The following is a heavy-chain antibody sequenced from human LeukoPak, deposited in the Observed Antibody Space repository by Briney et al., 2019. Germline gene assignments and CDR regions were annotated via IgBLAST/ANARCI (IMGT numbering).Heavy chain of an antibody. V-gene: IGHV1-2*05. Sequence: ASVKVSCKASGYTFTGYYMHWVRQAPGQGLEWIGRINPNSGGTNYAQKFQGRVTMTRDTSISTVYMELSRLRSDGTGVYYCARAADSGSTYYFDYWGQGTLVTVSS. CDR2: INPNSGGT. CDR3: ARAADSGSTYYFDY. J-gene: IGHJ4*02. D-gene: IGHD3-22*01. CDR1: GYTFTGYY.